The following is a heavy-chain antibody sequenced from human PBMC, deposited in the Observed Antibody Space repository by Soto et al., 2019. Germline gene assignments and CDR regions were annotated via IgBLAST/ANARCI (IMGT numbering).Heavy chain of an antibody. CDR3: ARDSRYCSGGSCYPNWFDP. J-gene: IGHJ5*02. Sequence: SETLSLTCTVSDGSVSSGSYYWTWIRQPPGKGLEWIGYIYSSGSTLYNPSLKSRVIISVDTSMIQFSLKLSSVTAADTAVYYCARDSRYCSGGSCYPNWFDPWGQGTLVTVSS. CDR1: DGSVSSGSYY. D-gene: IGHD2-15*01. V-gene: IGHV4-61*01. CDR2: IYSSGST.